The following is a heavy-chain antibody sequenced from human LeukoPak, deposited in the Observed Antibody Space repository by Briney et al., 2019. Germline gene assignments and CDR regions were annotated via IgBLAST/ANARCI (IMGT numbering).Heavy chain of an antibody. CDR2: IRHDGRNK. CDR1: GSTFDDYA. V-gene: IGHV3-30*02. J-gene: IGHJ4*02. CDR3: ARAPSMVRGVLHY. D-gene: IGHD3-10*01. Sequence: PGGSLRLSCVASGSTFDDYAMHWVRQAPGKGLEWVAFIRHDGRNKYYADSVKGRCTISRDNAKNSLYLQMNSLRAEDTAVYYCARAPSMVRGVLHYWGQGTLVTVSS.